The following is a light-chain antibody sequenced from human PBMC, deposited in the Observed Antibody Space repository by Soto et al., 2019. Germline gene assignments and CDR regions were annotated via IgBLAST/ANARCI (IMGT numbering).Light chain of an antibody. Sequence: EIVLTQSPATLSLSPGERATLSCRASQSVSTSLAWYQQKPGQAPRLLIYDASKKATGIPARFSGSGSGTDFTLTIRSLEPEDFAVYYCQQRSKWPWTFGQGTQVEIK. V-gene: IGKV3-11*01. CDR3: QQRSKWPWT. CDR2: DAS. CDR1: QSVSTS. J-gene: IGKJ1*01.